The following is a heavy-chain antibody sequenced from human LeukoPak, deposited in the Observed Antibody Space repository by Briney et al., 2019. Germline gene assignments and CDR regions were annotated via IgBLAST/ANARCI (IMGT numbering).Heavy chain of an antibody. CDR3: ARDRGNQRGYYYYYMDV. J-gene: IGHJ6*03. CDR2: ISSSGSTI. D-gene: IGHD1-14*01. CDR1: GFTFSSYE. Sequence: GGSLRLSCAASGFTFSSYEMNWVRQAPGKGLEWVSYISSSGSTIYYADSVKGRFTISRDNAKNSLYLQMNSLRAEDTAVYYCARDRGNQRGYYYYYMDVWGEGTTVTVSS. V-gene: IGHV3-48*03.